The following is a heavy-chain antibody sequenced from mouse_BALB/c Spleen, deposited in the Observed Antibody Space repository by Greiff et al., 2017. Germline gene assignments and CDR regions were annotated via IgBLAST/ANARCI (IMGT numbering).Heavy chain of an antibody. V-gene: IGHV3-2*02. Sequence: VQLKESGPGLVKPSQSLSLTCTVTGYSITSDYAWNWIRQFPGNKLEWMGYISYSGSTSYNPSLKSRISITRDTSKNQFFLQLNSVTTEDTATYYCARPYYYGSSYDAMDYWGQGTSVTVSS. J-gene: IGHJ4*01. CDR1: GYSITSDYA. CDR2: ISYSGST. D-gene: IGHD1-1*01. CDR3: ARPYYYGSSYDAMDY.